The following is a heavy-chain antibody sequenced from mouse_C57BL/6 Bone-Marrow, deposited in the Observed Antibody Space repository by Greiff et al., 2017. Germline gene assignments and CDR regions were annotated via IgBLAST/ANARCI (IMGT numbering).Heavy chain of an antibody. V-gene: IGHV5-6*01. CDR2: ISSGGSYT. CDR3: ARPFDY. J-gene: IGHJ2*01. Sequence: EVQLVESGGDLVKPGGSLKLSCAASGFTFSSYGMSWVRQTPDKRLEWVATISSGGSYTYYPDSVKGRFTISRDNAKNTLYLQRSSLKSEDTAMYYCARPFDYWGQGTTLTVSS. CDR1: GFTFSSYG.